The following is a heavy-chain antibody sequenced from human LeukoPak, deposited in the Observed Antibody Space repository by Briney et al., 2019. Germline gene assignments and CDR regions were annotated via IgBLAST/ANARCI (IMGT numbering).Heavy chain of an antibody. D-gene: IGHD5-24*01. J-gene: IGHJ5*02. Sequence: PSETLSLTCTVSGGSISSYYWSWIRQPPGKALEWIGYTSDSGSTNYNPSLKSRVTISADTSKNQFSLKLTSMTAADTAVYYCARGWRDDYNPRRAWFDPWGQGTLVTVSS. CDR2: TSDSGST. V-gene: IGHV4-59*01. CDR3: ARGWRDDYNPRRAWFDP. CDR1: GGSISSYY.